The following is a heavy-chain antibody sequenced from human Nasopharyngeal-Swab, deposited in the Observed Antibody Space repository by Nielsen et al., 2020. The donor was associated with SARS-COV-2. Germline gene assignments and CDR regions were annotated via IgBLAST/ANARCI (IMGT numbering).Heavy chain of an antibody. J-gene: IGHJ5*02. CDR2: ISGSGFT. V-gene: IGHV3-23*01. D-gene: IGHD3-22*01. Sequence: VRQAPGKGLEWVSSISGSGFTYYSDSVKGWFTISRDNSMDTLYLQMNSLRAEDTATYYCAKDWLYTSAWYGGSWGQGTLVTVSS. CDR3: AKDWLYTSAWYGGS.